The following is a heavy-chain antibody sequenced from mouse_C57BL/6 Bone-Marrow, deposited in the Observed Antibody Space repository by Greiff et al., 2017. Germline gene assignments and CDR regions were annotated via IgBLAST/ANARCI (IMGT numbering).Heavy chain of an antibody. CDR3: ARDEWDWYFDV. J-gene: IGHJ1*03. CDR1: GFTFSDFY. CDR2: SRNKANDYTT. Sequence: EVQGVESGGGLVQSGRSLRLSCATSGFTFSDFYMEWVRQAPGKGLEWIAASRNKANDYTTAYSASVQGRFIVSRDTSQSILYHQMSALRAADTAIDYCARDEWDWYFDVWGTGTTVTVSS. V-gene: IGHV7-1*01.